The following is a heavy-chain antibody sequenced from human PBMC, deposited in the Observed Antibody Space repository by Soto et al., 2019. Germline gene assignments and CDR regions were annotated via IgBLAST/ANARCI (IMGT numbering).Heavy chain of an antibody. CDR3: ARDLPPYGMDV. Sequence: SVKVSCQGSGYTCSSHATHWLRQAPGQRLEWMGWINAGNGNTKYSQKFQGRVTITRDTSASTAYMELSSLRSEDTAVYYCARDLPPYGMDVWGQGTTVTVSS. CDR2: INAGNGNT. J-gene: IGHJ6*02. CDR1: GYTCSSHA. V-gene: IGHV1-3*01.